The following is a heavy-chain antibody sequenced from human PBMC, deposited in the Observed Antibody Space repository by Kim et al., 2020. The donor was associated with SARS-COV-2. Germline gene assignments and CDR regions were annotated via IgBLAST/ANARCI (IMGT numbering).Heavy chain of an antibody. J-gene: IGHJ6*02. CDR3: AKTIAAASPYYYYGMDV. Sequence: GGSLRLSCAASGFTFGDYAMHWVRQAPGKGLEWVSGISWNSGSIGYADSVKGRFTISRDNAKNSLYLQMNSLRAEDTALYYCAKTIAAASPYYYYGMDVWGQGTTVTVSS. D-gene: IGHD6-13*01. CDR1: GFTFGDYA. CDR2: ISWNSGSI. V-gene: IGHV3-9*01.